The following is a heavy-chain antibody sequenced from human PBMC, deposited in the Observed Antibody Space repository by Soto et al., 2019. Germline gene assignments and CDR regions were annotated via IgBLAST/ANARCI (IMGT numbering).Heavy chain of an antibody. Sequence: VQLVESGGGVVQPGRSLRLSCAASGFTFSDYSMHWVRQAPGKGLEWVAVVSHDGRNTHYADAVKGRFTISRDSSKNTVSLEMASLRAEDTAVYYCAKGGRQWLVTSDFNYWGQGALVTVSS. V-gene: IGHV3-30*18. D-gene: IGHD6-19*01. CDR3: AKGGRQWLVTSDFNY. CDR1: GFTFSDYS. CDR2: VSHDGRNT. J-gene: IGHJ4*02.